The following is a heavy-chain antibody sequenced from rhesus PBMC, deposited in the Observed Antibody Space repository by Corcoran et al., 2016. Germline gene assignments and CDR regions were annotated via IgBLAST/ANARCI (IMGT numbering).Heavy chain of an antibody. Sequence: QVQLQESGPGLVKPSETLSVTCVVSGQSLRSGYYWGASREPPGTGREWIGYIYGGSRSTSYNPSLKSRFTISKDTSKNQFSLKLSSVTAADTAVYYCARHYSGSYYYNRFDVWGAGVLVTVSS. CDR3: ARHYSGSYYYNRFDV. CDR1: GQSLRSGYY. D-gene: IGHD3-16*01. CDR2: IYGGSRST. J-gene: IGHJ5-1*01. V-gene: IGHV4S7*01.